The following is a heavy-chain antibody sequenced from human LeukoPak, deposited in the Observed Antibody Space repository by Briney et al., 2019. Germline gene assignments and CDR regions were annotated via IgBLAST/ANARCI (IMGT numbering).Heavy chain of an antibody. D-gene: IGHD4-17*01. Sequence: SLRLSCAASGFTFDDYAMHWVRQAPGKGLEWVSGISWNSYNIGYADSVEGRFTISRDNAKNSMYLQMNSLRAEDTALYYCTKGGMTTMTAFDFWGQGTLVTVSS. CDR3: TKGGMTTMTAFDF. CDR1: GFTFDDYA. CDR2: ISWNSYNI. V-gene: IGHV3-9*01. J-gene: IGHJ4*02.